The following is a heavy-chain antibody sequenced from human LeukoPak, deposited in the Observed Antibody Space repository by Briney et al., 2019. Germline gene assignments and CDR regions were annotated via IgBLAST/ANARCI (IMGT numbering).Heavy chain of an antibody. CDR1: GFTFSTYT. V-gene: IGHV3-21*04. CDR3: ARGVFN. CDR2: ISSSSSYI. J-gene: IGHJ4*02. Sequence: GGSLRLSCAASGFTFSTYTMNWVRQAPGKGLEWVSSISSSSSYIYYADSVKGRFTISRDNSKNTLFLQMNSLRVEDTAVYYCARGVFNWGQGTLVTVSS. D-gene: IGHD3-10*01.